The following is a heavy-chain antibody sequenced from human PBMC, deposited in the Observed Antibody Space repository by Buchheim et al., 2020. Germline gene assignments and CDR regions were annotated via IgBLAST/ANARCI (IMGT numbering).Heavy chain of an antibody. CDR1: GFTFSDYY. CDR3: ARDLLGCSGGSCYFYFDY. Sequence: VESGGGVGQPGESLRLSCAASGFTFSDYYMSWIRQAPGKGLEWVSYISSSSSYTNYADSVKGRFTISRDNAKNSLYLQMNSLRAEDTAVYYCARDLLGCSGGSCYFYFDYWGQGTL. D-gene: IGHD2-15*01. CDR2: ISSSSSYT. V-gene: IGHV3-11*06. J-gene: IGHJ4*02.